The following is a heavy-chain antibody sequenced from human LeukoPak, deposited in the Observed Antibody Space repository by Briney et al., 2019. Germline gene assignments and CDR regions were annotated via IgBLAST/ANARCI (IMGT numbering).Heavy chain of an antibody. D-gene: IGHD2-21*02. CDR3: ARENPNCGGDCYPNWFDP. CDR1: GGTFSSYA. J-gene: IGHJ5*02. Sequence: SVKVSCKASGGTFSSYAISWVRQAPGQGLEWMGRIIPILGIANYAQKFQGRVTITADKSTSTAYMELSSLRSEDTAVYYCARENPNCGGDCYPNWFDPWGQGTLVTVSS. V-gene: IGHV1-69*04. CDR2: IIPILGIA.